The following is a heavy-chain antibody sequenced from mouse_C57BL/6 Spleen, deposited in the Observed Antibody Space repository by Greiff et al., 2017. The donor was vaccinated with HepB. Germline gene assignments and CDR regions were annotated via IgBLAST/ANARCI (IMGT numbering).Heavy chain of an antibody. CDR3: AIDRPRPSWYFDV. J-gene: IGHJ1*03. CDR2: ISDGGSYT. V-gene: IGHV5-4*01. Sequence: EVHLVESGGGLVKPGGSLKLSCAASGFTFSSYAMSWVRQTPEKRLEWVATISDGGSYTYYPDNVKGRFTISRDNAKNNLYLQMSHLKSEDTAMYYCAIDRPRPSWYFDVWGTGTTVTVSS. CDR1: GFTFSSYA.